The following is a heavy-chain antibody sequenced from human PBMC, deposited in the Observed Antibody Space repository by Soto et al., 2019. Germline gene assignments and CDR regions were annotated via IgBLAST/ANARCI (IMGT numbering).Heavy chain of an antibody. CDR2: IIPIFGTA. CDR1: GGTFSSYA. Sequence: SVKVSCKASGGTFSSYAISWVRQAPGQGLKWMGGIIPIFGTANYAQKFQGRVTITADKSTSTAYMELSSLRSEDTAVYYCAGNPYYDFWSGYGYYYGMDVWGQGTTVTVSS. D-gene: IGHD3-3*01. V-gene: IGHV1-69*06. J-gene: IGHJ6*02. CDR3: AGNPYYDFWSGYGYYYGMDV.